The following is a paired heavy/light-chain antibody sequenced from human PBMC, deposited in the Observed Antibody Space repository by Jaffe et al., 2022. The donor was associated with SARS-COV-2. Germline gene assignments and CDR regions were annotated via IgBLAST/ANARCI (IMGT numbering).Light chain of an antibody. Sequence: DIVMTQSPLSLPVTPGEPASISCRSSQSLLHSNGYNYLDWYLQKPGQSPQLLIYLGSNRASGVPDRFSGSGSGTDFTLKISRVEAEDVGVYYCMQALQTQYTFGQGTKLEIK. CDR3: MQALQTQYT. CDR1: QSLLHSNGYNY. V-gene: IGKV2-28*01. J-gene: IGKJ2*01. CDR2: LGS.
Heavy chain of an antibody. J-gene: IGHJ6*02. Sequence: QVQLQESGPGLVKPSQTLSLTCTVSGGSISSGSYYWSWIRQPAGKGLEWIGRIYTSGSTNYNPSLKSRVTISVDTSKNQFSLKLSSVTAADTAVYYCAREGVRDIVVVPAAQNYYYGMDVWGQGTTVTVSS. CDR3: AREGVRDIVVVPAAQNYYYGMDV. V-gene: IGHV4-61*02. CDR1: GGSISSGSYY. CDR2: IYTSGST. D-gene: IGHD2-2*01.